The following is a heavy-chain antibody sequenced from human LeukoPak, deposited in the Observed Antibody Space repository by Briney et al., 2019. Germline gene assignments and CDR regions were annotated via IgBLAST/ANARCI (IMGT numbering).Heavy chain of an antibody. CDR1: GFTFSSYS. D-gene: IGHD5-24*01. CDR2: ISSSSSYI. V-gene: IGHV3-21*01. J-gene: IGHJ4*02. CDR3: ARDGRDGYKMRLDY. Sequence: PGGSLRLSCAASGFTFSSYSMNWVRQAPGKGLEWVSSISSSSSYIYYADSVKGRFTISRDNAKNSLYLQMNSLRAEDTAVYYCARDGRDGYKMRLDYWGQGTLVTVSS.